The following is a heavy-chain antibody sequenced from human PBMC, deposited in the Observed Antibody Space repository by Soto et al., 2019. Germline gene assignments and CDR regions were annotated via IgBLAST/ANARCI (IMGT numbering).Heavy chain of an antibody. J-gene: IGHJ5*02. CDR1: GYSFTSYW. D-gene: IGHD2-15*01. Sequence: GESLKISCKGSGYSFTSYWIGWVRQMPEKGLEWMGIIYPGDSDTRYSPSFQGQVTISADKSISTAYLQWSSLKASDTAMYYCARADIVVVVAATFRGFDPWGQGTLVTVSS. CDR3: ARADIVVVVAATFRGFDP. V-gene: IGHV5-51*01. CDR2: IYPGDSDT.